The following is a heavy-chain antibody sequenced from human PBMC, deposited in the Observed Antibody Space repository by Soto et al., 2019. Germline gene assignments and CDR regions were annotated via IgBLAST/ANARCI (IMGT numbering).Heavy chain of an antibody. Sequence: PGGSLRLSCAASGFTFSSYGMHWVRQAPGKGLEWVAVISYDGSNKYYADSVKGRFTISRDNSKNTLYLQMNSLRAEDTAVYYCAKGSIAVAGWFDPWGQGTLVTVSS. V-gene: IGHV3-30*18. CDR3: AKGSIAVAGWFDP. J-gene: IGHJ5*02. D-gene: IGHD6-19*01. CDR1: GFTFSSYG. CDR2: ISYDGSNK.